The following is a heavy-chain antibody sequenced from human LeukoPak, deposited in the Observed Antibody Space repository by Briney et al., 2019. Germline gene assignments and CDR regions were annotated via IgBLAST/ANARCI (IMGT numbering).Heavy chain of an antibody. J-gene: IGHJ3*02. CDR1: GYTFTGYY. CDR3: ARGGGGWLQPTSGAFDI. CDR2: INPNSGGT. D-gene: IGHD5-24*01. V-gene: IGHV1-2*02. Sequence: GASVKVSCKASGYTFTGYYMHWVRQAPGQGLEWMGWINPNSGGTNYAQKFQGRVTMTRDTSISTAYMELSRLRSDDTAVYYCARGGGGWLQPTSGAFDIWGQGTMVTVSS.